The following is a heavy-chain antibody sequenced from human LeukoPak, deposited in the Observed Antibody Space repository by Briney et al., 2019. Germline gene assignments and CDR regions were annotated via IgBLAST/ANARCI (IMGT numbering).Heavy chain of an antibody. D-gene: IGHD3/OR15-3a*01. CDR3: AGTPYDFWSGYYYYYYYMDV. Sequence: PSETLSLTCTVSGYSISSGYYWGWIRQPPGKGLEWIGSIYTSGSTNYNPSLKSRVTMSVDTSKNQFSLKLSSVTAADTAVYYCAGTPYDFWSGYYYYYYYMDVWGKGTTVTVSS. J-gene: IGHJ6*03. CDR2: IYTSGST. V-gene: IGHV4-38-2*02. CDR1: GYSISSGYY.